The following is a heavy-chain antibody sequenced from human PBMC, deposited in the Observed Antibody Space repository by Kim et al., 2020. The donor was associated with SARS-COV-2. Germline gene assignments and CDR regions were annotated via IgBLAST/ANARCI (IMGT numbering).Heavy chain of an antibody. V-gene: IGHV3-33*01. J-gene: IGHJ1*01. CDR1: GFTFSSYG. D-gene: IGHD3-10*01. Sequence: GGSLRLSCAASGFTFSSYGMHWVRQAPGKGLEWVAVIWYVGSNKYYADSVKGRFSISRDNSKNTLYMQMNSRRAEDTAVYYCARARRVTMVRGVTDWGQG. CDR2: IWYVGSNK. CDR3: ARARRVTMVRGVTD.